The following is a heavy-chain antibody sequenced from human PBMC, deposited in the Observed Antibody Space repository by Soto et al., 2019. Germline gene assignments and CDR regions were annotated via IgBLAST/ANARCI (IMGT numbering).Heavy chain of an antibody. CDR2: IYYSGST. V-gene: IGHV4-30-4*01. D-gene: IGHD3-22*01. J-gene: IGHJ6*02. Sequence: PSETLSLTCTVPGVSTRSGDYYWSWIRQPPGKGLEWIGYIYYSGSTYYNPSLKSRVTISVDTSKKHFSLKLSSVTAADTAVYYCASVLDDNYLYYATDVWCPGAMVTLSS. CDR3: ASVLDDNYLYYATDV. CDR1: GVSTRSGDYY.